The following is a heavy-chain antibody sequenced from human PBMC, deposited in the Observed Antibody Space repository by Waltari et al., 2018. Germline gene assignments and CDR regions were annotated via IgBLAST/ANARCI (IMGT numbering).Heavy chain of an antibody. V-gene: IGHV3-30*01. J-gene: IGHJ4*02. CDR3: ARLLSSGYYRDY. CDR1: GFTCSSYA. Sequence: QVQLVESGGGVVQPGRSLSLSCAASGFTCSSYAMHWLRQAPGKGLEWVAVISYDGSNKYYADSVKGRFTISRDNSKNTLYLQMNSLRAEDTAVYYCARLLSSGYYRDYWGQGTLVTVSS. CDR2: ISYDGSNK. D-gene: IGHD3-22*01.